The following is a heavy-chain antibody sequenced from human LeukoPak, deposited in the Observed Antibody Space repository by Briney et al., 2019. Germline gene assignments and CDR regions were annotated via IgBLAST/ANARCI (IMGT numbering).Heavy chain of an antibody. V-gene: IGHV1-18*01. CDR3: ARDGFYCSGGRCYNWFDP. Sequence: GASVKVSCKAFGYTFTSYGITWVRQAPGQGLEWMGWISAYNGNTNYAQKLQGRVTFTRNTSISTAYMELSSLRSEDTAVYYCARDGFYCSGGRCYNWFDPWGQGTLVTVSS. J-gene: IGHJ5*02. CDR1: GYTFTSYG. CDR2: ISAYNGNT. D-gene: IGHD2-15*01.